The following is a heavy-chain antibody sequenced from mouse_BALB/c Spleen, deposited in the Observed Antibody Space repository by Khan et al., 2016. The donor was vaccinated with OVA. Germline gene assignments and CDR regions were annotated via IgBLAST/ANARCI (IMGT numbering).Heavy chain of an antibody. V-gene: IGHV1S81*02. CDR3: ARSGYGNPFAY. Sequence: QVQLQQPGAELVKPGTSVKISCKASGYTFTSYYMYWVKQRPGQGLEWIGGINPNNGDSNFNEKFKSKATLPVDKSSSTAYMQLGILTSEDSAVYYCARSGYGNPFAYWDQGTLVTVSA. CDR2: INPNNGDS. CDR1: GYTFTSYY. J-gene: IGHJ3*01. D-gene: IGHD2-1*01.